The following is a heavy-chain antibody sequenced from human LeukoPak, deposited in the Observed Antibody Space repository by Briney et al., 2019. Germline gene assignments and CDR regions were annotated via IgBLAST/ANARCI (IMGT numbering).Heavy chain of an antibody. D-gene: IGHD3-3*01. J-gene: IGHJ5*02. CDR2: ISSSSSYI. Sequence: PGGSLRLSCAASGFTFSSYSMNWVRQAPGKGLEWPSSISSSSSYIYYADSVKGRFTISRDNAKNSLYLQMNSLRAEDTAVYYCARAPETYYDFWSGYYTGIWFDPWGQGTLVTVSS. V-gene: IGHV3-21*01. CDR1: GFTFSSYS. CDR3: ARAPETYYDFWSGYYTGIWFDP.